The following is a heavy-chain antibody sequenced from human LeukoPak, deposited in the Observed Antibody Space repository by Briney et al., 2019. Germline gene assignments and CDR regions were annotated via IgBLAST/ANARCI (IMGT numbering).Heavy chain of an antibody. Sequence: ASVKVSCKASGYTFTGYYMHWVRQAPGQGLEWMGRINPNSGGTNYAQKFQGRVTMTRDSSTSTVYMELSSLRSEDTAVYYCARGSSGFHYYFDYWGQGTLVTVSS. J-gene: IGHJ4*02. D-gene: IGHD3-22*01. CDR1: GYTFTGYY. V-gene: IGHV1-2*06. CDR2: INPNSGGT. CDR3: ARGSSGFHYYFDY.